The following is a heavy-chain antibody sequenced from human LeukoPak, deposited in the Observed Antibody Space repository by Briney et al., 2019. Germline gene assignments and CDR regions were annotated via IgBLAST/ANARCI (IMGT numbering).Heavy chain of an antibody. Sequence: GGSLRLSCAASGFTFSGYSMNWVRQAPGKGLEWVSYISSSSSTIYYADSVKGRFTISRDNAKNSLYLQMNSLRAGDTAVYYCARSLGSRGVISYYFDYWGQGTLVTVSS. CDR2: ISSSSSTI. CDR1: GFTFSGYS. J-gene: IGHJ4*02. CDR3: ARSLGSRGVISYYFDY. D-gene: IGHD3-10*01. V-gene: IGHV3-48*04.